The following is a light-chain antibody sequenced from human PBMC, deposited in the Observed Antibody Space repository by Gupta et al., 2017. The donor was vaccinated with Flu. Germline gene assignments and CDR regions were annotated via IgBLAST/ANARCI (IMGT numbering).Light chain of an antibody. J-gene: IGLJ3*02. Sequence: QSVLTQPPSASWTPGQWFTISCSGSSSNIGSTTVNWYQQIPGTAPKLLMYSNSQRPSGVPDRFSGSKSGTSASLAISGLQSEDEADYYCAAWDDSLNAWVFGGGTKLTVL. CDR3: AAWDDSLNAWV. V-gene: IGLV1-44*01. CDR1: SSNIGSTT. CDR2: SNS.